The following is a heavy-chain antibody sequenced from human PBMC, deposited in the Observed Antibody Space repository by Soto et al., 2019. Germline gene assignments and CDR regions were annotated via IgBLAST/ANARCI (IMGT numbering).Heavy chain of an antibody. CDR1: GFTFDDYA. Sequence: PRLSCAASGFTFDDYAMHWVRQAPGKGLEWVSGISWNSGSIGYADSVKGRFTISRDNAKNSLYLQMNSLRAEDTALYYCAKDYYYYGMDVWGQGTTVTVSS. V-gene: IGHV3-9*01. CDR3: AKDYYYYGMDV. CDR2: ISWNSGSI. J-gene: IGHJ6*02.